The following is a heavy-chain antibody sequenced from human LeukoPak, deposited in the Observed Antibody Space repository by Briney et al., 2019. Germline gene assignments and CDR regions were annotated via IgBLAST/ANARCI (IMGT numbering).Heavy chain of an antibody. V-gene: IGHV3-23*01. CDR1: GFTFSSYA. J-gene: IGHJ4*02. CDR2: ISGSGGST. Sequence: GGSLRLSCAASGFTFSSYAMSWVRQAPGKGLGWVSAISGSGGSTYYADSVKGRFTISRDNSKNTLYLQMNSLRAEDTAVYYCAKERYYYDSSGSPGTYYFDYWGQGTLVTVSS. D-gene: IGHD3-22*01. CDR3: AKERYYYDSSGSPGTYYFDY.